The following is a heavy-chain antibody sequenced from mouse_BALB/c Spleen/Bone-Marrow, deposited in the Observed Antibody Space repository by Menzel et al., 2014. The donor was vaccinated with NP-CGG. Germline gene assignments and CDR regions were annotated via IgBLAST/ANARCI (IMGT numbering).Heavy chain of an antibody. V-gene: IGHV2-9*02. CDR2: MWAGGST. CDR3: ARGSYFYSMDY. CDR1: GFSLASYG. Sequence: VKLMESGPGLVAPSQRLSITCTISGFSLASYGVHWVRQPPGKGLEWLGVMWAGGSTNYNSALMSKLSISKDNSESQVFLKMNSLQTHDTAMYYCARGSYFYSMDYWGQGTSVTVSS. J-gene: IGHJ4*01.